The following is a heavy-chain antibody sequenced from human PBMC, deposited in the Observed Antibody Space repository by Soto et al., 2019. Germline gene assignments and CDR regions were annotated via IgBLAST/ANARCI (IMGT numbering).Heavy chain of an antibody. V-gene: IGHV4-59*01. CDR2: IYYSGST. CDR3: ARSPYSGLFDY. Sequence: PSETLSLTCTASGGSISSYYWSWIRQPPGKGLEWIGYIYYSGSTNYNPSLKSRVTISVDTSKNQFSLKLSFVTAADTAVYYCARSPYSGLFDYWGQGTLVTVSS. CDR1: GGSISSYY. D-gene: IGHD3-10*01. J-gene: IGHJ4*02.